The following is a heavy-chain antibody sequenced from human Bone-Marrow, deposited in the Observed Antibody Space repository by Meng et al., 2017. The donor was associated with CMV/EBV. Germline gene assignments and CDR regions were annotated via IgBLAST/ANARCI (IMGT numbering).Heavy chain of an antibody. CDR1: GFTFNNNA. CDR2: VSRDGSRK. J-gene: IGHJ4*02. Sequence: RSYTTSGFTFNNNAMQWVRQAPRKGLEWVSVVSRDGSRKYCADFLKGRFATSRDNSKNTVYLQVNSLTSEDTAVYFCSRGFHGPDSWGQGTLVTVSS. CDR3: SRGFHGPDS. V-gene: IGHV3-30*03. D-gene: IGHD2-21*01.